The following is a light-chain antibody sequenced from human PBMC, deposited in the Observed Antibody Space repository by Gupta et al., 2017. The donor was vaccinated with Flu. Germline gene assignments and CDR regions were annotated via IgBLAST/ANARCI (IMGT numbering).Light chain of an antibody. CDR2: AAS. Sequence: PSFLSASVGDRVTITCRASQGISSYLAWYQQKPGKAPNLLIYAASTLQSGVSSRFSGSGSGTEFTLTISSLQPEDFATYYCQQLNSDPLTFGGGTKVEIK. V-gene: IGKV1-9*01. J-gene: IGKJ4*01. CDR1: QGISSY. CDR3: QQLNSDPLT.